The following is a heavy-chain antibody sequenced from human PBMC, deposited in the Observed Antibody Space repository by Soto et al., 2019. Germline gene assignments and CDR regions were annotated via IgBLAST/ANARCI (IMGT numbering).Heavy chain of an antibody. D-gene: IGHD4-4*01. V-gene: IGHV3-43*01. CDR1: GFTLDDYT. J-gene: IGHJ4*02. CDR3: AKAPRKVTTNYFDY. CDR2: ISWDGGST. Sequence: GGSLRLSCAASGFTLDDYTMHWVRQAPGKGLEWVSLISWDGGSTYYADSVKGRFTISRDNSKNSLYLQMNSLRTEDTALYYCAKAPRKVTTNYFDYWGQGTLVTVSS.